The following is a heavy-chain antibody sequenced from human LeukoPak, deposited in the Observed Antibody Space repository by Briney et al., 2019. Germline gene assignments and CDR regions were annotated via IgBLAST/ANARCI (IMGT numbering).Heavy chain of an antibody. V-gene: IGHV1-18*01. D-gene: IGHD3-16*02. CDR1: GYTFTSYG. J-gene: IGHJ2*01. Sequence: ASVTVSCKASGYTFTSYGISWVRQAPGQGLEWMGWISAYNGNTNYAQKLQGRVTMTTDTSTSTAYMELRSLRSDDTAVYYCARVLGGYDYVWGSYRYTLNWYFDLWGRGTLVTVSS. CDR3: ARVLGGYDYVWGSYRYTLNWYFDL. CDR2: ISAYNGNT.